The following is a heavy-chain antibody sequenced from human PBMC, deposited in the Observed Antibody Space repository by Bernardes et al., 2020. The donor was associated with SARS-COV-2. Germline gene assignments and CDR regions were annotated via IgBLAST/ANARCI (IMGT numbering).Heavy chain of an antibody. J-gene: IGHJ4*02. V-gene: IGHV1-2*02. D-gene: IGHD1-7*01. CDR2: INPNSGGT. CDR1: GYTFTGYY. CDR3: ARENWYYDY. Sequence: ASVKVSCKASGYTFTGYYMHWVRQAPGQGLEWMGWINPNSGGTNYAQKFQGRVTITRDTSVSTTYMELSGLRYDDTAVYYCARENWYYDYWGQGTPVTVSS.